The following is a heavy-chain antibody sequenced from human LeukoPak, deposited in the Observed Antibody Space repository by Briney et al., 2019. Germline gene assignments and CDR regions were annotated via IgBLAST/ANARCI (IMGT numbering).Heavy chain of an antibody. J-gene: IGHJ4*02. Sequence: PSEILSLTCAVYGGSFSGYYWSWIRQPPGKGLEWIGEINHSGSTNYNPSLKSRVTISVDTSKNQFSLKLSSVTAADTAVYYCARGRVFWGQGTLVTVSS. CDR3: ARGRVF. V-gene: IGHV4-34*01. CDR1: GGSFSGYY. CDR2: INHSGST.